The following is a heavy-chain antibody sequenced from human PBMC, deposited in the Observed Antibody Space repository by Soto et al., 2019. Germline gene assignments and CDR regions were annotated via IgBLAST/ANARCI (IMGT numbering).Heavy chain of an antibody. CDR3: ARDACYCGDPPLDYFCY. V-gene: IGHV3-48*03. Sequence: GGSLRLSCAASGFTFSSYEMNWVRQAPGKGLEWVSYISSSGSTIYYADFVKGRFSISRDNAKNSLFLQMSSLRAEDTAVYYCARDACYCGDPPLDYFCYWGQETLFTISS. J-gene: IGHJ4*02. D-gene: IGHD2-15*01. CDR2: ISSSGSTI. CDR1: GFTFSSYE.